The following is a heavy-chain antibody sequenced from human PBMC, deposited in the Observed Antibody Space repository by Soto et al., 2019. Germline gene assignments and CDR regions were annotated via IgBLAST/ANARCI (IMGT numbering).Heavy chain of an antibody. V-gene: IGHV2-5*02. D-gene: IGHD2-15*01. CDR1: GFSLSTSGVG. J-gene: IGHJ4*02. Sequence: QITLKESGPTLVKPTQTLTLTCTFSGFSLSTSGVGVGWIRQPPVKALEWLALIYWDDDKRYTPSLKIRLTSTKDSSKNQVVLTMTNVDPVDTATYYCAHRPSYCSGGSCYSGFDYWGQGTLVTVSS. CDR2: IYWDDDK. CDR3: AHRPSYCSGGSCYSGFDY.